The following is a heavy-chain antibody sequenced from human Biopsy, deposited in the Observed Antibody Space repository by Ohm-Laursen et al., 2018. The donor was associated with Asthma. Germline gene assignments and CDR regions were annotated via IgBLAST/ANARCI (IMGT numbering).Heavy chain of an antibody. CDR1: GFTFSSYG. Sequence: SLRLSCTASGFTFSSYGMHWVRQAPGKGLEWGAVIWYDGSNKYYADSVKGRFTISRDNSKNTLYLQMNSLRAEDTAVYYCAREGITGTTAWFDPWGQGTLVTVSS. V-gene: IGHV3-33*01. D-gene: IGHD1-7*01. J-gene: IGHJ5*02. CDR2: IWYDGSNK. CDR3: AREGITGTTAWFDP.